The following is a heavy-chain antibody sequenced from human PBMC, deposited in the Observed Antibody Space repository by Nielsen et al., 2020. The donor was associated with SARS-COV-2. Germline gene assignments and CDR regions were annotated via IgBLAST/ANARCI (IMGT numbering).Heavy chain of an antibody. CDR3: ARVKLDDYGGNSLMNGFDV. J-gene: IGHJ3*01. Sequence: WIRQPPGKGLEWIGYIYYSGHTYYNPSLKSRITMSVDTSKSQVSLNLSSVTAADTAVYYCARVKLDDYGGNSLMNGFDVWGQGTVVTVSS. CDR2: IYYSGHT. V-gene: IGHV4-30-4*01. D-gene: IGHD4-23*01.